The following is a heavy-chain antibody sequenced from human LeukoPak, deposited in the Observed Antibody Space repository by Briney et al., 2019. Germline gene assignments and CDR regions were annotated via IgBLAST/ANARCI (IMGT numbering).Heavy chain of an antibody. J-gene: IGHJ3*02. CDR3: ASRYSSSWGARDAFDI. CDR1: AYSFTSYW. V-gene: IGHV5-51*01. Sequence: GESLKISCKGSAYSFTSYWIICVRQMAGKGLEWRGIIYPSDSDTRYSPSFQGRGTISSDKTISTASLQWSSLTAWDTTMYYCASRYSSSWGARDAFDIWGQGTMVTVSS. CDR2: IYPSDSDT. D-gene: IGHD6-13*01.